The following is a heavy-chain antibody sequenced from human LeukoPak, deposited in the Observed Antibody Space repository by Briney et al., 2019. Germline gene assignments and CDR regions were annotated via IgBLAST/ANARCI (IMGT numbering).Heavy chain of an antibody. Sequence: GGSLRLSCAASGFTVSSNYMTWVRQAPGKGLEWVSVIYSGGTTYYADSVKARFIISRDNSKNMLYLQMNSLRTEDTAQYYCARESGNYSYLFDSWGQGTLVTVSS. J-gene: IGHJ4*02. V-gene: IGHV3-66*01. D-gene: IGHD1-26*01. CDR3: ARESGNYSYLFDS. CDR2: IYSGGTT. CDR1: GFTVSSNY.